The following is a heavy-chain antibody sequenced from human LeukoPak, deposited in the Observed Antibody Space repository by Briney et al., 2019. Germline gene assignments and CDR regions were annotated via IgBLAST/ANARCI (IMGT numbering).Heavy chain of an antibody. J-gene: IGHJ4*02. CDR1: GFTVSSNY. D-gene: IGHD3-22*01. CDR3: ASNLGIDSSVSY. Sequence: PGGSLRLSCAASGFTVSSNYMSWVRQAPGKGLEWVSVIYSGGSTYYADSVKGRFTISRDNSKNTPYLQMNSLRAEDTAVYYCASNLGIDSSVSYWGQGTLVTVSS. V-gene: IGHV3-53*01. CDR2: IYSGGST.